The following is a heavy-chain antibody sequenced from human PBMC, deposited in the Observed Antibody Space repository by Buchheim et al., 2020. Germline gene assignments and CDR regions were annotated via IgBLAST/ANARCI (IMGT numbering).Heavy chain of an antibody. CDR2: IYYSVTT. CDR3: VRHWRYSSGGEWYDP. J-gene: IGHJ5*02. D-gene: IGHD6-25*01. Sequence: QLQLQESGPGLVKPSETLSLTCSVSGGSLISSDHYWSWIRPSPGKGLEWIGSIYYSVTTYYNPSLKSRVTISVDTSKYQFFLRLNSVTAADTAVYYGVRHWRYSSGGEWYDPWGQGTL. V-gene: IGHV4-39*01. CDR1: GGSLISSDHY.